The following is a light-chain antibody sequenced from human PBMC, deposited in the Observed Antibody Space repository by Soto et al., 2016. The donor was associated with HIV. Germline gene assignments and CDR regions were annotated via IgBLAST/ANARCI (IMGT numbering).Light chain of an antibody. V-gene: IGLV3-21*03. J-gene: IGLJ1*01. CDR2: DDS. Sequence: SYVLTQPPSVSVAPGKTARITCGGDNIGRKSVHWYQQKPGQAPVLVVYDDSDRPSGIPERFSGSNSGNTATLTISRVEAGDETDFYCQVWDSSSDHPGVFGTGTKVTV. CDR3: QVWDSSSDHPGV. CDR1: NIGRKS.